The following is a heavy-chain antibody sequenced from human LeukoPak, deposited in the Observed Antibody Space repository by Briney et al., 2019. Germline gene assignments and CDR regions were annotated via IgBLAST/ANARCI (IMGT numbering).Heavy chain of an antibody. CDR3: ARDGTGSYHTSHYYYYYMDV. V-gene: IGHV3-7*01. D-gene: IGHD1-26*01. CDR2: IKQDGSEK. Sequence: GGSLRLTCAASGFTVSSYWMSWVRQAPGKGLEWVAIIKQDGSEKYYVDSVKGRCTICRDNAKNKLYRQMNSLRAEDTAVYYCARDGTGSYHTSHYYYYYMDVWGKGTTVTVSS. CDR1: GFTVSSYW. J-gene: IGHJ6*03.